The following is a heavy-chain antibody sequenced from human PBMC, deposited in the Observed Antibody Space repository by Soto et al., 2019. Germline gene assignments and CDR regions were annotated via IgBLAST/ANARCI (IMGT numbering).Heavy chain of an antibody. CDR1: GFTFSSYS. CDR3: ARGGYCSGGSCWGDYYGMDV. CDR2: ISSSSSTI. V-gene: IGHV3-48*02. J-gene: IGHJ6*02. Sequence: GGSLRLSYAASGFTFSSYSMNWVRQAPGKGQEWVSYISSSSSTIYYADSVKGRFTISRDNAKNSLYLQMNSLRDEDTAVYYCARGGYCSGGSCWGDYYGMDVWGQGTTVTVSS. D-gene: IGHD2-15*01.